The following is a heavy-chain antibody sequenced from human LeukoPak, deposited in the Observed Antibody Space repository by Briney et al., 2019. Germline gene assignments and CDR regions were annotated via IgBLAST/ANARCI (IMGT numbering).Heavy chain of an antibody. CDR3: AKTGTDYGYNIYFDH. CDR1: GFTFSGYA. V-gene: IGHV3-23*01. D-gene: IGHD5-24*01. CDR2: ISGSGGGT. Sequence: PGGSLRLSCAASGFTFSGYAMSWVRQAPGKGLEWVSTISGSGGGTYHADSVKGRFTIFRDNSNNTVFLQMNSLRVEDTAVYYCAKTGTDYGYNIYFDHWGQGSLVTVSS. J-gene: IGHJ4*02.